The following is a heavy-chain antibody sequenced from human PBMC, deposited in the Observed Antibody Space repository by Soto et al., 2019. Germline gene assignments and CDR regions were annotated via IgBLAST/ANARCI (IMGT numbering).Heavy chain of an antibody. D-gene: IGHD3-3*01. J-gene: IGHJ4*02. CDR1: GFTFSSYW. V-gene: IGHV3-7*01. Sequence: PGGSLRLSCAASGFTFSSYWMSWVRQAPGKGLEWVANIKQDGSEKYYVDSVKGRFTISRDNAKNSLYPQMNSLRAEDTAVYYCARDRPEYYDLADYWGQGTLVTVSS. CDR3: ARDRPEYYDLADY. CDR2: IKQDGSEK.